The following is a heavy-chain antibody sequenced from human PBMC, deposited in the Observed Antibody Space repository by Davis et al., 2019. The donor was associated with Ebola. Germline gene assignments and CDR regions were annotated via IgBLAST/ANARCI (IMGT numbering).Heavy chain of an antibody. CDR1: GGSISSYY. D-gene: IGHD1-1*01. J-gene: IGHJ6*03. CDR3: ARDRSKLEPSYMDV. V-gene: IGHV4-59*01. Sequence: SETLSLTCTVSGGSISSYYWSWIRQPPGKGLEWIGYIYYSGSTNYNPSLKSRVTISVDTSKNQFSLKLSSVTAADTAVYYCARDRSKLEPSYMDVWGKGTTVTVSS. CDR2: IYYSGST.